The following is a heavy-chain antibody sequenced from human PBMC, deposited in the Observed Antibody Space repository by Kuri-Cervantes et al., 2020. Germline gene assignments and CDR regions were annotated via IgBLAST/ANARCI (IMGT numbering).Heavy chain of an antibody. CDR2: ISWNSGSI. V-gene: IGHV3-9*01. CDR1: GFTFDDYA. CDR3: AKIGALGIDSALIDY. Sequence: SLKISCAASGFTFDDYAMHWVRQAPGKGLEWVSGISWNSGSIGYADSVKGRFTISRDNAKNSLYLQMNSLRAEDTAVYYCAKIGALGIDSALIDYWGQGTLVTVSS. D-gene: IGHD7-27*01. J-gene: IGHJ4*02.